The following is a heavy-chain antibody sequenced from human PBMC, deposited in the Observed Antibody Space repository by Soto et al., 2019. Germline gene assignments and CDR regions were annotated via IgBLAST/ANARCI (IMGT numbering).Heavy chain of an antibody. Sequence: QVQLVESGGGVVQPGRSLRLSCAASGFTFSSYGMHWVRQAPGKGLEWVAVIWYDGSNKYNADSVKGRFTISRDNSKNTLYLQMNSLRAEDTAVYYCARELWFGELFLDYYYYGMDVWGQGTTVTVSS. D-gene: IGHD3-10*01. V-gene: IGHV3-33*01. CDR1: GFTFSSYG. J-gene: IGHJ6*02. CDR3: ARELWFGELFLDYYYYGMDV. CDR2: IWYDGSNK.